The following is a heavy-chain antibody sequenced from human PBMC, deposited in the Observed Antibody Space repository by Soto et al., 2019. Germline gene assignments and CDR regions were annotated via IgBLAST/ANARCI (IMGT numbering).Heavy chain of an antibody. Sequence: QVQLVESGGGVVQPGRSLRLSCAASGFTFSSYGMHWVRQAPGKGLEWVAVIWYDGSNKYYADSVKGRFTISRDNSKNTLYLKMNSLRAEDTAVYYCARDRYDYIWGSYRHTHNWFDPWGQGTLVTVSS. CDR3: ARDRYDYIWGSYRHTHNWFDP. D-gene: IGHD3-16*02. CDR1: GFTFSSYG. CDR2: IWYDGSNK. V-gene: IGHV3-33*01. J-gene: IGHJ5*02.